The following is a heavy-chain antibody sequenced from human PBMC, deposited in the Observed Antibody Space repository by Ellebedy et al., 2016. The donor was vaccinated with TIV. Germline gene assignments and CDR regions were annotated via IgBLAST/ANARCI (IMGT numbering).Heavy chain of an antibody. CDR3: ARDNSGYEGTAFDI. V-gene: IGHV1-2*02. D-gene: IGHD5-12*01. Sequence: ASVKVSCKASGYTFTGYYMHWVRQAPGQGLEWMGCINSNSGATFYVQNFKGRVTMTRDTSISTAYMELSRLRSDDTAVYYCARDNSGYEGTAFDIWGQGTMVTVSS. J-gene: IGHJ3*02. CDR2: INSNSGAT. CDR1: GYTFTGYY.